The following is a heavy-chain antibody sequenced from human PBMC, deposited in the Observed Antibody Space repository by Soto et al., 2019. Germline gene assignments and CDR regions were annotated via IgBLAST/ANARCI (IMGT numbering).Heavy chain of an antibody. CDR1: GFPFSSTD. J-gene: IGHJ5*02. Sequence: GGSLRLSCAASGFPFSSTDMSWVRQAPGKGLDWVSTIDGSGGTTYYADSVKGRFTISRDNSMNTVYLQMNSLRADDTALYYCAKNSGWFNTWGQGALVTVSS. D-gene: IGHD3-10*01. CDR3: AKNSGWFNT. CDR2: IDGSGGTT. V-gene: IGHV3-23*01.